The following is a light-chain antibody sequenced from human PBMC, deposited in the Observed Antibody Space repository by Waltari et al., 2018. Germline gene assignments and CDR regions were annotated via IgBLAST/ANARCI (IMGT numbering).Light chain of an antibody. V-gene: IGKV3-20*01. CDR1: QSVSSNY. Sequence: EIVLTQSPGSLSLSPGERATLSCRASQSVSSNYLAWYQQKPGQAPRLLIYGASTRATGIPDRFSGSGSGTDFTLTITRLGPEECAVYYCQQYASSPLTFGLGTKVEIK. CDR3: QQYASSPLT. CDR2: GAS. J-gene: IGKJ4*01.